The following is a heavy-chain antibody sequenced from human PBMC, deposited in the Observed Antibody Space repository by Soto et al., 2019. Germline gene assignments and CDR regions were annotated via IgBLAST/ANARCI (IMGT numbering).Heavy chain of an antibody. V-gene: IGHV3-30*18. CDR1: GFTFSSYG. CDR2: ISYDGSNK. J-gene: IGHJ3*02. D-gene: IGHD4-17*01. CDR3: AKPYGGDAFDI. Sequence: ESGGGVVQPGRSLRLSCAASGFTFSSYGMHWVRQAPGKGLEWVAVISYDGSNKYYADSVKGRFTISRDNSKNTLYLQMNSLRAEDTAVYYCAKPYGGDAFDIWGQGTMVTVSS.